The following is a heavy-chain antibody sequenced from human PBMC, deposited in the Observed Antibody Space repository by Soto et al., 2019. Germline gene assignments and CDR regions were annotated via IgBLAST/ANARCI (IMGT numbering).Heavy chain of an antibody. CDR3: ARWVTMVRGVITYYYYGMDV. CDR1: GGSFSGYY. CDR2: INHSGST. Sequence: PSETLSLTCAVYGGSFSGYYWSWIRQPPGKGLEWIGEINHSGSTNYNPSLKSRVTISVDTSKNQFSLKLSSVTAADTAVYYCARWVTMVRGVITYYYYGMDVWRQGTTVTVSS. D-gene: IGHD3-10*01. J-gene: IGHJ6*02. V-gene: IGHV4-34*01.